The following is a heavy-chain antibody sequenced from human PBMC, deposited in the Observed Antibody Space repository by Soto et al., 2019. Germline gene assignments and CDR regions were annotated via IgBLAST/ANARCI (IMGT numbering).Heavy chain of an antibody. V-gene: IGHV1-18*01. D-gene: IGHD6-13*01. CDR3: ARGSSPDDFDY. CDR2: INTYNGNT. CDR1: GYTFTNYG. Sequence: ASVKVSCKASGYTFTNYGINWVRQAPGQGLEWMGWINTYNGNTNFAQRLQGRVTMTTEASTSTAYMELRSLRSDDTAVYYCARGSSPDDFDYWGQGTLVTVSS. J-gene: IGHJ4*02.